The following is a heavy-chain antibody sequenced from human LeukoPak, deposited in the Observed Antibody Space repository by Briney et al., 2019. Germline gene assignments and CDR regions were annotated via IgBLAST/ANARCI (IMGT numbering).Heavy chain of an antibody. Sequence: SETLSLTCAVSGGSISSSSYYWGWIRQPPGKGLEWIGSIYYSGSTYYNPSLKSRVTISVDTSKNQFSLKLSSVTAADTAVYYCARRVQLVIDYWGQGTLVTVSS. V-gene: IGHV4-39*01. CDR3: ARRVQLVIDY. J-gene: IGHJ4*02. D-gene: IGHD6-13*01. CDR1: GGSISSSSYY. CDR2: IYYSGST.